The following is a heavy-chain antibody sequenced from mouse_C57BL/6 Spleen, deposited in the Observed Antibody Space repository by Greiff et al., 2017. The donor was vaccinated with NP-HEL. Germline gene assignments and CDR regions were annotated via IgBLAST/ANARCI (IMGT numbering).Heavy chain of an antibody. CDR3: ASNYYDYDVEAMDY. CDR2: IDPEDGET. Sequence: EVKLVESGAELVKPGASVKLSCTASGFNIKDYYMHWVKQRTEQGLEWIGRIDPEDGETKYAPKFQGTATITADTSSNTAYLQLSSLTSEDTAVYYCASNYYDYDVEAMDYWGQGTSVTVSS. CDR1: GFNIKDYY. D-gene: IGHD2-4*01. V-gene: IGHV14-2*01. J-gene: IGHJ4*01.